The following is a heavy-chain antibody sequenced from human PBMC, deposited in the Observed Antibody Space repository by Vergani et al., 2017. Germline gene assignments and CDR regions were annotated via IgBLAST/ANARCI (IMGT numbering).Heavy chain of an antibody. Sequence: QVQLVQSGAEVKKPGASVKVSCKASGYTFTSYGISWVRQAPGQGLEWMGWISAYNGNTNYAQKLQGRVTMTTDTSTSTAYMELRSLGSDDTAVYYCARDVLLGFLEGLGMGWNPQAYYYYGMDVWGQGTTVTVSS. D-gene: IGHD3-3*01. V-gene: IGHV1-18*01. CDR1: GYTFTSYG. CDR2: ISAYNGNT. J-gene: IGHJ6*02. CDR3: ARDVLLGFLEGLGMGWNPQAYYYYGMDV.